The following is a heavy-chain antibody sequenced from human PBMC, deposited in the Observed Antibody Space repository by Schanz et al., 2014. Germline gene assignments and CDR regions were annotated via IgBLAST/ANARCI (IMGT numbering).Heavy chain of an antibody. D-gene: IGHD3-10*01. V-gene: IGHV1-18*01. Sequence: QVQLVQSGDEVKKPGASVKVSCKTSGYTFSDYGITWVRQAPGQGLEWVGWISPYTGNTHYFDKMEGRVAMTTDTSTSTAYMELRSLTSEDTAVHYCARGRGFYDYWGQGTLVTVSS. CDR3: ARGRGFYDY. J-gene: IGHJ4*02. CDR2: ISPYTGNT. CDR1: GYTFSDYG.